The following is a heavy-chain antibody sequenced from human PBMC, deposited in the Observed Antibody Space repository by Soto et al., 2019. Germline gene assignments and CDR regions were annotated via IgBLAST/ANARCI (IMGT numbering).Heavy chain of an antibody. D-gene: IGHD1-7*01. V-gene: IGHV1-58*01. CDR2: IIVGSGRT. CDR3: ARGTCGISWTNYFDY. J-gene: IGHJ4*02. CDR1: GFTFTNSG. Sequence: ASVKVSCKTSGFTFTNSGLQWVRQARGQRLEWIGWIIVGSGRTNYALDVQERVTISRDTSTGTAYMQLSGLRSEDTXIYYGARGTCGISWTNYFDYWGQGVFVNVSS.